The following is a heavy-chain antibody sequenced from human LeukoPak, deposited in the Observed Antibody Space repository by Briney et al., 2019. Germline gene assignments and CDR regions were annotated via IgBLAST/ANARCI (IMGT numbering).Heavy chain of an antibody. Sequence: ETLSLTCTVSGGSISSYYWSWIRQPPGKGLEWIGYIYYSGSTNYNPSLKSRVTISVDSSKNQFSLKLSSVTAADTAVYYCAARNWYYYDSSGYYAYWGQGTLVTVSS. D-gene: IGHD3-22*01. CDR1: GGSISSYY. CDR2: IYYSGST. V-gene: IGHV4-59*01. J-gene: IGHJ4*02. CDR3: AARNWYYYDSSGYYAY.